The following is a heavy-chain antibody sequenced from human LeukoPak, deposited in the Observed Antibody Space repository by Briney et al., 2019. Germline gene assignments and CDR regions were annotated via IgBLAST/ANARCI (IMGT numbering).Heavy chain of an antibody. CDR3: ARDYSTVTTFFDY. V-gene: IGHV3-48*01. Sequence: PGGSLRLSCAASGFTFSSYAMSWVRQAPGKGLEWVSYITSGGTTIYYADSVKGRFTISRDNAKNSLYLQMNSLRAEDTAVYYCARDYSTVTTFFDYWGQGTLVTVSS. CDR2: ITSGGTTI. J-gene: IGHJ4*02. D-gene: IGHD4-17*01. CDR1: GFTFSSYA.